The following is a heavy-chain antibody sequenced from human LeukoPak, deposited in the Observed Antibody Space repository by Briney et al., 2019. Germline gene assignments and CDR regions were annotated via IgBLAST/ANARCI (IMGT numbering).Heavy chain of an antibody. J-gene: IGHJ4*02. D-gene: IGHD5-24*01. CDR1: GFTFSSYW. CDR2: INTDGSST. CDR3: ASTRRDGYNYWAY. Sequence: GGSLRHSCAASGFTFSSYWMHWVRQAPGKGLVWVSRINTDGSSTNYADSVKGRFTISRDNAKNTLYLQMNSLRAEDTAVYYCASTRRDGYNYWAYWGQGTLVTVSS. V-gene: IGHV3-74*01.